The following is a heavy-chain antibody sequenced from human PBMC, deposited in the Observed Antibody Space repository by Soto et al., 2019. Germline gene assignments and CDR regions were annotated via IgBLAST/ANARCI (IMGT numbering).Heavy chain of an antibody. D-gene: IGHD2-8*02. CDR1: GFTFSSYS. CDR2: ISSSSSTI. J-gene: IGHJ4*02. CDR3: ARAGWSGRVTGRPYYFDY. Sequence: GVLRLSCAASGFTFSSYSMNWVRQAPGKGLEWVSYISSSSSTIYYADSVKGRFTISRDNAKNSLYLQMNSLRDEDTAVYYCARAGWSGRVTGRPYYFDYWGQGTLGTVSS. V-gene: IGHV3-48*02.